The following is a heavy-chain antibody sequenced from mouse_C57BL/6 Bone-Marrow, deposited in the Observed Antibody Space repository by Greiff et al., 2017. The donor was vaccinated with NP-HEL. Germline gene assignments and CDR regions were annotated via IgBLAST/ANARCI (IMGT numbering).Heavy chain of an antibody. J-gene: IGHJ1*03. V-gene: IGHV1-55*01. CDR1: GYTFTSYW. Sequence: QVQLQQPGAELVMPGASVKMSCKASGYTFTSYWITWVKQRPGQGLEWIGDIYPGSGSTNYNEKFKSKATLTVDTSSSTAYMQLSSLTSEDSAVYYCARYSNYYGSSYWYFDVWGTGTTVTVSS. D-gene: IGHD1-1*01. CDR3: ARYSNYYGSSYWYFDV. CDR2: IYPGSGST.